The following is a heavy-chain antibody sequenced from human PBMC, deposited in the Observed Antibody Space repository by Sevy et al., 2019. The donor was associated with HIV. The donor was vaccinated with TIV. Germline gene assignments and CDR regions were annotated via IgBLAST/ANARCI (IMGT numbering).Heavy chain of an antibody. CDR3: ARRNSGSPLARAFDI. J-gene: IGHJ3*02. CDR2: ISAYNGNT. Sequence: ASVKVSCKASGYTFTSYGISWVRQAPGQGLEWMGWISAYNGNTNYAQKLQGRVTMTTATSTSTAYMELRSLRSDDTAVYYCARRNSGSPLARAFDIWGQGTMVTVSS. CDR1: GYTFTSYG. D-gene: IGHD1-26*01. V-gene: IGHV1-18*04.